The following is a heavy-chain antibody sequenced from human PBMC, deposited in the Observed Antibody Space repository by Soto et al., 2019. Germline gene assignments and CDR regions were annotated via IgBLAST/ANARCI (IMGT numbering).Heavy chain of an antibody. CDR3: ARPSHIAAADTYYGMDV. J-gene: IGHJ6*02. D-gene: IGHD6-13*01. Sequence: PVESLKISCKGSGYSFTSYWISWVRQMPGKGLEWMGRIYPGDSDTNYSPSFQGQVTISADKSISTAYLQWSSLKASDTAMYYCARPSHIAAADTYYGMDVWGQGTTVTVSS. V-gene: IGHV5-51*01. CDR2: IYPGDSDT. CDR1: GYSFTSYW.